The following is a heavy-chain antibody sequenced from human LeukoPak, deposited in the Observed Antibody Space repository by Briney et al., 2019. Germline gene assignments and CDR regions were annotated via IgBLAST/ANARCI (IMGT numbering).Heavy chain of an antibody. D-gene: IGHD3-3*01. CDR3: ASGSVYYDFWSGYYQRMYDAFDI. CDR1: GGSISSYY. Sequence: PSETLSLTCTDSGGSISSYYWSWIRQPPGKGLEWIGYIYYSGSTNYNPSLKSRVTISVATTKNQFSLMLSSVTAADTAVYCCASGSVYYDFWSGYYQRMYDAFDIWGQGTMVTVSS. J-gene: IGHJ3*02. CDR2: IYYSGST. V-gene: IGHV4-59*01.